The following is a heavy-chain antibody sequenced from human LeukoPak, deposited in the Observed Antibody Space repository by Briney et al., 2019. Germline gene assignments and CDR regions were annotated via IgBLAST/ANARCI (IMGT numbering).Heavy chain of an antibody. Sequence: PSETLSLTCTVSGYSISSGYYWGWIRQPPGKGLEWIGSIYHSGSTYYNPSLKSRVTISVDTSKNQFSLKLSSVTAADTAVYYCARPTTNWGAVGAFNIWGQGTMVTVSS. CDR2: IYHSGST. CDR3: ARPTTNWGAVGAFNI. V-gene: IGHV4-38-2*02. D-gene: IGHD7-27*01. J-gene: IGHJ3*02. CDR1: GYSISSGYY.